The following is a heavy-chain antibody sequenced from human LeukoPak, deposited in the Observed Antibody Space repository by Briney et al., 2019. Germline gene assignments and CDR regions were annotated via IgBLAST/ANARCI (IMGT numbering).Heavy chain of an antibody. CDR1: GFTSSSYS. D-gene: IGHD3-3*01. CDR2: ISSSSTI. V-gene: IGHV3-48*04. J-gene: IGHJ4*02. Sequence: TGGSLRLSCAASGFTSSSYSMNWVRQAPGKGLEWVSYISSSSTIYYADSVKGRFTISRDNAKNSLYLQMNSLRAEDTAVYYCARSVSRFLEWLSFDYWGQGTLVTVSS. CDR3: ARSVSRFLEWLSFDY.